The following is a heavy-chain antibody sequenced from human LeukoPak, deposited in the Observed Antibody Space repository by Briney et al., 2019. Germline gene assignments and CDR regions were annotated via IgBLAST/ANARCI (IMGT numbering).Heavy chain of an antibody. Sequence: GGSLRLSCAASGFTVSSNYMSWVRQAPGKGLEWVSVLNSGGSTYYADSVKGRFTISRDNSKNTLYLQMNSLRAEDTAVYHCARGSAGAFVIWGQGTMVTVSS. CDR3: ARGSAGAFVI. V-gene: IGHV3-53*01. CDR2: LNSGGST. CDR1: GFTVSSNY. J-gene: IGHJ3*02.